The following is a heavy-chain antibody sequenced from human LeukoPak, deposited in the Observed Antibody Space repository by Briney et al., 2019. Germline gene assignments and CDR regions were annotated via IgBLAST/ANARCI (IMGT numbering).Heavy chain of an antibody. Sequence: GGSLRLSCAASGFTFDDYAMHWVRQAPGKGLEWVSLISGDGGSTYYADSVKGRFTISRDNSKNSLYLQMDSLRTEGTALYYCAKDWNRVVPAASQQPDYWGQGTLVTVSS. V-gene: IGHV3-43*02. CDR3: AKDWNRVVPAASQQPDY. D-gene: IGHD2-2*01. J-gene: IGHJ4*02. CDR2: ISGDGGST. CDR1: GFTFDDYA.